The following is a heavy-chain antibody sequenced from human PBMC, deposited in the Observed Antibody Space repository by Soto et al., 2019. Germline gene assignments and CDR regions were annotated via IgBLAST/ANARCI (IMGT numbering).Heavy chain of an antibody. D-gene: IGHD6-6*01. J-gene: IGHJ6*02. Sequence: ASVKVSCKASGYTFTSYGISWVRQAPGQGLEWMGWISAYNGNTNYAQKLQGRVTMTTDTSTSTAYMELRSLRSDDTAVYYCAKSSSSPDYYYYGMDVWGQGTTVTVSS. CDR3: AKSSSSPDYYYYGMDV. CDR1: GYTFTSYG. V-gene: IGHV1-18*01. CDR2: ISAYNGNT.